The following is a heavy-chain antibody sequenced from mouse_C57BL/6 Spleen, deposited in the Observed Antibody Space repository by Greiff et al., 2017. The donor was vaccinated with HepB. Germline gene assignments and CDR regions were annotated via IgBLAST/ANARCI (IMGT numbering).Heavy chain of an antibody. CDR2: ISDGGSYT. V-gene: IGHV5-4*01. Sequence: VQLKESGGGLVKPGGSLKLSCAASGFTFSSYAMSWVRQTPEKRLEWVATISDGGSYTYYPDNVKGRFTISRDNAKNNLYLQMSHLKSEDTAMYYCARGGLTPFDYWGQGTTLTVSS. D-gene: IGHD3-1*01. CDR3: ARGGLTPFDY. J-gene: IGHJ2*01. CDR1: GFTFSSYA.